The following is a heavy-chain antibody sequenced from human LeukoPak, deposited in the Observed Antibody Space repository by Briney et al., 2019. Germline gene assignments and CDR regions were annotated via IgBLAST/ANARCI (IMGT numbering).Heavy chain of an antibody. CDR1: GGTFSSYA. J-gene: IGHJ6*02. V-gene: IGHV1-69*13. D-gene: IGHD3-10*01. CDR2: IIPIFGTA. Sequence: ASVKVSCKASGGTFSSYAISWVRQAPGQGLEWMGGIIPIFGTANYAQKFQGRVTITADESTSTAYMELSSLRSEDTAVYYCARSQHYYGSGSSGMDVWGQGTAVTVSS. CDR3: ARSQHYYGSGSSGMDV.